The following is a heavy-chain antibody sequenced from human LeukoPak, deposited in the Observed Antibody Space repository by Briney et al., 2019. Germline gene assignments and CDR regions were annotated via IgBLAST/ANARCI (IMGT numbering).Heavy chain of an antibody. CDR2: IYYSGST. Sequence: SETLSLTCTVSGGSISSSSYYWGWIRQPPGKGLEWIGSIYYSGSTYYNPSLKGRVTISVDTSKNQFSLKLSSVTAADTAVYYCAREGLLWFGQLSGDYWGQGTLVTVSS. CDR3: AREGLLWFGQLSGDY. V-gene: IGHV4-39*02. J-gene: IGHJ4*02. CDR1: GGSISSSSYY. D-gene: IGHD3-10*01.